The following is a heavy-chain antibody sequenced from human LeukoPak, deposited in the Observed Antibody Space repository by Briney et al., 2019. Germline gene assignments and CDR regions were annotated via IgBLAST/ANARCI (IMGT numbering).Heavy chain of an antibody. Sequence: PGGSLRLSCAASGFTVSSNYMTWVRQAPGEGLEWVSVIFSGGSTYYAESVKGRFTISRDSSKNTLYLQMNSLRAEDTAVYHCAKRSGYSGGWSDYWGQGTLVTVSS. J-gene: IGHJ4*02. CDR1: GFTVSSNY. V-gene: IGHV3-53*01. CDR3: AKRSGYSGGWSDY. D-gene: IGHD6-19*01. CDR2: IFSGGST.